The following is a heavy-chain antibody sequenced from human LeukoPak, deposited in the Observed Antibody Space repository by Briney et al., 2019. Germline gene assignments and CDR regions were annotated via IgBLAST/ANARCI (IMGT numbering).Heavy chain of an antibody. D-gene: IGHD6-13*01. CDR2: IWYDGSNK. J-gene: IGHJ4*02. V-gene: IGHV3-33*01. CDR1: GFTFSSYG. CDR3: ARGGVAAGFDY. Sequence: GRSLRLSCAASGFTFSSYGMHWVRQAPGKGLEWVAVIWYDGSNKYYADSVKGRCTISRDNSKNTLYLQMNSLRAEDTAVYYCARGGVAAGFDYWGQGTLVTVSS.